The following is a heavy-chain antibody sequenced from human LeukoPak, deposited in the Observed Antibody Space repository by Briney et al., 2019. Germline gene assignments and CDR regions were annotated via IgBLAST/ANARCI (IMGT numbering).Heavy chain of an antibody. Sequence: GGSLRLSCAASGFTFSTYWMSWVRQAPGKGLEWVANIKQDGSEKYYVDSVKGRFTISRDNAKNSLYLQMNSLRAEDTAVYYCARTQKGGSSSPTYYYYMDVWGKGTTVTVSS. CDR3: ARTQKGGSSSPTYYYYMDV. V-gene: IGHV3-7*01. CDR1: GFTFSTYW. D-gene: IGHD6-6*01. J-gene: IGHJ6*03. CDR2: IKQDGSEK.